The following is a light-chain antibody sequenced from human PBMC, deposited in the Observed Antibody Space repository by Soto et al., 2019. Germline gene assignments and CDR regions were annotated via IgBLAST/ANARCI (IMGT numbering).Light chain of an antibody. CDR3: SSYTTSSNYV. J-gene: IGLJ1*01. V-gene: IGLV2-14*01. Sequence: QSVLTQPASVSGSPGQSITISCTGTSSDVGSYNFVSWYQQLPGKAPKLMIYEVSNRPSGVSNRFSGSKSGNTASLTISGLQAEDEADYYCSSYTTSSNYVFGSGNKV. CDR1: SSDVGSYNF. CDR2: EVS.